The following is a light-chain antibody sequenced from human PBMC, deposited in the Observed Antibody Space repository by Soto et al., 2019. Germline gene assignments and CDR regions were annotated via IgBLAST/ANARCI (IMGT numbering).Light chain of an antibody. CDR2: AAS. CDR1: QGISNY. J-gene: IGKJ1*01. Sequence: DIQMTQSPSSLSASVRDRVTITCRASQGISNYLAWYQQKPGNDPSLLIYAASTLQSGVPSRFSGSGSGTDFTLTISSLQPEDVATYYCQKYDSAPWTFGQGTKVEIK. V-gene: IGKV1-27*01. CDR3: QKYDSAPWT.